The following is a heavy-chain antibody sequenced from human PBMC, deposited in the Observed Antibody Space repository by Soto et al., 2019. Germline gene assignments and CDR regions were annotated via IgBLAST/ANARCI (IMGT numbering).Heavy chain of an antibody. D-gene: IGHD6-19*01. Sequence: GSGPTLVNPTQTLTLTCTFSGFSLSTSGMRVSWICQPPGKALEWLARIDWDDDKFYSTSLKTRLTISKDTSKNQVVLTMTNMDPVDTATYYCARDPVAGGYYYYGMDVWGQGTTVTVSS. CDR1: GFSLSTSGMR. CDR2: IDWDDDK. J-gene: IGHJ6*02. CDR3: ARDPVAGGYYYYGMDV. V-gene: IGHV2-70*04.